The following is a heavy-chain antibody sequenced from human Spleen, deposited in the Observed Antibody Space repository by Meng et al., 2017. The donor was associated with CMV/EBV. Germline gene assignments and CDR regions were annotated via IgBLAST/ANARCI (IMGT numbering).Heavy chain of an antibody. J-gene: IGHJ4*02. CDR1: GYSFGDYY. CDR2: VNGNGGGT. Sequence: ASGYSFGDYYMHWVRQAPGQGLEWMGWVNGNGGGTNYAQKFQGRVIMTRDESTTTAYMELSSLRSEDTAVYFCATNYYNTPGYYFLNWGQGTLVTVSS. CDR3: ATNYYNTPGYYFLN. D-gene: IGHD3-22*01. V-gene: IGHV1-2*02.